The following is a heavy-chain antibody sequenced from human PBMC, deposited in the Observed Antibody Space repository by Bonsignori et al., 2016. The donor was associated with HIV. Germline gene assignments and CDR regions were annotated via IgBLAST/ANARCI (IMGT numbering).Heavy chain of an antibody. CDR2: INHSGRT. D-gene: IGHD4/OR15-4a*01. Sequence: QVQLQQWGAGLLKPSETLSLTCDMYGGPFNIYYWSWIRQTPREGAWSGLGTINHSGRTNYNPSLKSRVTISVGTSKNQFSLKLSSVTAADTAVYYCARASLYGGNQLTDAFVDLGPKGRMVIVSS. CDR1: GGPFNIYY. V-gene: IGHV4-34*02. CDR3: ARASLYGGNQLTDAFVD. J-gene: IGHJ3*02.